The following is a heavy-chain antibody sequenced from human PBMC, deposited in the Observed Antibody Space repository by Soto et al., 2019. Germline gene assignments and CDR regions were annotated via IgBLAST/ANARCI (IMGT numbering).Heavy chain of an antibody. CDR1: GFTFISYG. J-gene: IGHJ5*01. D-gene: IGHD5-12*01. CDR3: ARVSGYDYVMAVAGEPDPDS. CDR2: IWYDGSNK. Sequence: PGGSLRLSCAASGFTFISYGMHWVLQAPCKGLEWVAVIWYDGSNKYYADSVKGRFTISRDNSKNTLYLQMNSLRAEDTAVYYCARVSGYDYVMAVAGEPDPDS. V-gene: IGHV3-33*01.